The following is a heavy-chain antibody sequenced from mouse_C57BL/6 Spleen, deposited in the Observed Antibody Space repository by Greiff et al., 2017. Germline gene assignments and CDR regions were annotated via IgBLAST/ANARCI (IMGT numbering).Heavy chain of an antibody. CDR1: GFTFSDYG. D-gene: IGHD1-1*01. J-gene: IGHJ1*03. CDR3: ARDYYGSSYRYFDV. Sequence: EVKLMESGGGLVKPGGSLKLSCAASGFTFSDYGMHWVRQAPEKGLEWVAYISSGSSTTYYADTVKGRFTISRDNAKNTLFLQMTSLRSEDTAMYYCARDYYGSSYRYFDVWGTGTTVTVSS. V-gene: IGHV5-17*01. CDR2: ISSGSSTT.